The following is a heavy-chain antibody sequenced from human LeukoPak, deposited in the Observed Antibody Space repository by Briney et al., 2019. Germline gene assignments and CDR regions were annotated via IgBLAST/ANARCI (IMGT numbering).Heavy chain of an antibody. Sequence: PSETLSLTCTVSGGSISSYYWSWIRQPPGKGLEWIGYIYYSGSTNYNPSLKSRVTISVDTSKNQFSLKLSSVTAADTAVYYCARGRGQLDYWGQGTLVTVSS. V-gene: IGHV4-59*08. CDR3: ARGRGQLDY. D-gene: IGHD6-6*01. CDR2: IYYSGST. J-gene: IGHJ4*02. CDR1: GGSISSYY.